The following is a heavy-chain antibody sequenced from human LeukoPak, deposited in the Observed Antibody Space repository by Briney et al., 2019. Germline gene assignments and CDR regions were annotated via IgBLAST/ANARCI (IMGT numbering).Heavy chain of an antibody. D-gene: IGHD6-19*01. CDR2: ITDDSKTM. CDR1: GFTFSSYA. V-gene: IGHV3-48*04. CDR3: VARGGWARFDY. J-gene: IGHJ4*02. Sequence: GGSLRLSCAASGFTFSSYAMHWIRQAPGKGLEWTSYITDDSKTMYYADSVKGRFTISRDNAKNALYLQMNSLRGEDTAVYYCVARGGWARFDYWGQGTLVTVSS.